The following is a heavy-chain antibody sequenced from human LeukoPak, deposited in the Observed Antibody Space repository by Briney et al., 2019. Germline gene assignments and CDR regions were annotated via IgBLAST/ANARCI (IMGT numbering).Heavy chain of an antibody. J-gene: IGHJ4*02. D-gene: IGHD6-19*01. Sequence: ASVKVSCKASGYTFSGYYLHWVRQAPGQGLEWMGWINPDSGGTNYGQNFQGRVTMTRDTAINTAYMELSRLRSDDTAVYYCARERFYSSGSKSNRVDYWGQGTLVTVSS. CDR1: GYTFSGYY. CDR3: ARERFYSSGSKSNRVDY. CDR2: INPDSGGT. V-gene: IGHV1-2*02.